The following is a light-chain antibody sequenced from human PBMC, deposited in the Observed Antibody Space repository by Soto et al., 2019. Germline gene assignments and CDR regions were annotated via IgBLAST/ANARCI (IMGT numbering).Light chain of an antibody. CDR2: GAS. V-gene: IGKV3D-15*01. J-gene: IGKJ2*01. CDR1: QSSRSD. CDR3: QYYNNWYT. Sequence: EVVMTQSPATLSVSPGERATLSCRASQSSRSDVAWYQQKPGHAPRLLIHGASTRATGIPARFSGSGSGTEFTLTISSLESGDFSLYYCQYYNNWYTFGQGTKLEI.